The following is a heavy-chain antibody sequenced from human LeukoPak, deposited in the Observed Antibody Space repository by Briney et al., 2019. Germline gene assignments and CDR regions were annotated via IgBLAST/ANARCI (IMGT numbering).Heavy chain of an antibody. CDR3: ARDPKDFWSGYLGAFDI. CDR2: ISSSSSYI. J-gene: IGHJ3*02. Sequence: SGGSLRLSCAASGFTFSSYSMNWVRQAPGKGLEWVSSISSSSSYIYYADSVKGRFTISRDNSKNTLYLQMNSLRAEDTAVYYCARDPKDFWSGYLGAFDIWGQGTMVTVSS. V-gene: IGHV3-21*01. CDR1: GFTFSSYS. D-gene: IGHD3-3*01.